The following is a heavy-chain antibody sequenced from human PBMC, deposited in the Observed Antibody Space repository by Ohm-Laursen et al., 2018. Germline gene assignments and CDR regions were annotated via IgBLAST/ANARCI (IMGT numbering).Heavy chain of an antibody. CDR1: GFTFSSYS. V-gene: IGHV3-48*01. CDR3: ARTHYYDSSAFDY. J-gene: IGHJ4*02. CDR2: ISSSSSPI. Sequence: SLRLSCAAFGFTFSSYSMNWVRQAPGKGLEWVSYISSSSSPIYYADSVKGRFTISRDDAKNSLYLQMNSLRAEDTAVYYCARTHYYDSSAFDYWGQGTLDTVSS. D-gene: IGHD3-22*01.